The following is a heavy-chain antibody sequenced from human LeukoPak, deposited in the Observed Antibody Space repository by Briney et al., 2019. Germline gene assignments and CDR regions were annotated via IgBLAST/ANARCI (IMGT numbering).Heavy chain of an antibody. J-gene: IGHJ4*02. CDR1: GGSISNYSYY. CDR3: AGTNGDYVFDY. D-gene: IGHD4-17*01. V-gene: IGHV4-39*07. Sequence: SETLSLTCTVSGGSISNYSYYWGWIRQPPGKGLEWIGSIYHTGTTFYSPSLQSRVTMSVDTSKNQFSLKLNSVTAADTAVYYCAGTNGDYVFDYWGQGTLVTVSS. CDR2: IYHTGTT.